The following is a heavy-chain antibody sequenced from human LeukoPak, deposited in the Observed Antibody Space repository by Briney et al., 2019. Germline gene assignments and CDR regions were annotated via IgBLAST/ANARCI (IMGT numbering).Heavy chain of an antibody. CDR1: GFTFSSYG. CDR2: ISYDGSNK. Sequence: PGRSLRLSCAASGFTFSSYGMHWVRQAPGKGLEWVAVISYDGSNKYYADSVKGRFTISRDNSKNTLYLQMNSLRAEDTAVYYCAKERSTSLSYWGQGTLVTVSS. CDR3: AKERSTSLSY. D-gene: IGHD2-2*01. J-gene: IGHJ4*02. V-gene: IGHV3-30*18.